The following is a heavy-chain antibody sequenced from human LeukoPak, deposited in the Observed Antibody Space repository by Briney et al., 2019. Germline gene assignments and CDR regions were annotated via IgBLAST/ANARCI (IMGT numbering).Heavy chain of an antibody. J-gene: IGHJ6*02. V-gene: IGHV3-66*02. D-gene: IGHD3-22*01. CDR3: ARDNDYYDSSGYIPGMDV. Sequence: GGSLRLSCAASGFTVSSNYMGWVRQAPGKGXXXXXXXXSGGSTYYADSVKGRFTISRDNSKNTLYLQMNSLRAEDTAVYYCARDNDYYDSSGYIPGMDVWGQGTTVTVSS. CDR1: GFTVSSNY. CDR2: XXSGGST.